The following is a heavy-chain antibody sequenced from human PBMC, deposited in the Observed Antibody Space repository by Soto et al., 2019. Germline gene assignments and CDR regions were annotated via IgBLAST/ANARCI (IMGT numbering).Heavy chain of an antibody. Sequence: SVKVSCKASGGTFSSYAISWVRQAPGQGLEWMGGIIPIFGTANYAQKFQGRVTITADESTSTAYMELSSLRSEDTAVYYCARDLNPMTTVTSDYWGQGTLVTVS. V-gene: IGHV1-69*13. CDR2: IIPIFGTA. CDR3: ARDLNPMTTVTSDY. CDR1: GGTFSSYA. D-gene: IGHD4-17*01. J-gene: IGHJ4*02.